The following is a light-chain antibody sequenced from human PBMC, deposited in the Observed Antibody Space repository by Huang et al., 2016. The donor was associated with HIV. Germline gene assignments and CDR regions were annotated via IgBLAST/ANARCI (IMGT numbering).Light chain of an antibody. CDR3: QQYNNWPYT. Sequence: DTVMTQTPATLSVSPGARATLSCRASQSVGSKLAWFQQKPGKAPRLSIHGASTRATGIPARFSGSGSGTEFTLTISSLQSEDFAVYYCQQYNNWPYTFGQGTKLEIK. V-gene: IGKV3-15*01. J-gene: IGKJ2*01. CDR2: GAS. CDR1: QSVGSK.